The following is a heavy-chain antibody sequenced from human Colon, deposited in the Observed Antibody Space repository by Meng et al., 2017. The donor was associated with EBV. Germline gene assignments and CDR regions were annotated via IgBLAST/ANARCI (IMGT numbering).Heavy chain of an antibody. J-gene: IGHJ4*02. CDR2: NYHSGST. D-gene: IGHD2-21*02. V-gene: IGHV4-4*03. Sequence: QVEPKEVGQWLWKPPGILSLTCAVSVGSLSRRNWVSWVRQPPGKGLEWIGENYHSGSTNYNPSLKSRVTISVDESKNQFSLRLSSVTAADTAVYYCARVGAYCGGDCYHPRWGQGTLVTVSS. CDR3: ARVGAYCGGDCYHPR. CDR1: VGSLSRRNW.